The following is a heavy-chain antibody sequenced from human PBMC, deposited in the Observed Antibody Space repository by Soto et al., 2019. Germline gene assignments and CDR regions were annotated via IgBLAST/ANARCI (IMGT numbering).Heavy chain of an antibody. D-gene: IGHD3-16*01. CDR3: TVLWGTSYFDY. CDR1: GFTFPNAW. V-gene: IGHV3-15*07. CDR2: IKNIADGETT. Sequence: EVQLEESGGGLFKPGGSLRLSCAASGFTFPNAWLNWVRQAPGKGLEWVGRIKNIADGETTDYAAPVKGRFTISRDNSKNTLFLEMNSLKTEDTAVYYCTVLWGTSYFDYWGQGTLVTVSS. J-gene: IGHJ4*02.